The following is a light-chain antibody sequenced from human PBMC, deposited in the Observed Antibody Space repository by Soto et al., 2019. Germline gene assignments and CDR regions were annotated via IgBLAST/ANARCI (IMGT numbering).Light chain of an antibody. CDR3: ISYTSDDVRYV. CDR1: NSDVGIYDF. Sequence: QSVLTQPASVSGTAGQSITISCTGSNSDVGIYDFVSWYQHHPCRAPKLIVSEVSHRPSGVSNRFSGSKSGNTASLTISGLQSEDEADYYCISYTSDDVRYVFGTGTKVTVL. CDR2: EVS. J-gene: IGLJ1*01. V-gene: IGLV2-14*01.